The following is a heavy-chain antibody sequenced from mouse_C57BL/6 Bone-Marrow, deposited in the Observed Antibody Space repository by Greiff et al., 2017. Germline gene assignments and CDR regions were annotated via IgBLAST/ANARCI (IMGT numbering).Heavy chain of an antibody. J-gene: IGHJ1*03. CDR1: GYTFTSYW. Sequence: VQLQQSGAELVKPGASVKLSCKASGYTFTSYWMQWVKQRPGQGLEWIGEIDPSDSYTNYNQKFKGKATLTVDTSSSTAYMQLSSLTSEDSAVYYCARDYDYWYFDVWGTGTTVTVSS. CDR2: IDPSDSYT. V-gene: IGHV1-50*01. D-gene: IGHD2-4*01. CDR3: ARDYDYWYFDV.